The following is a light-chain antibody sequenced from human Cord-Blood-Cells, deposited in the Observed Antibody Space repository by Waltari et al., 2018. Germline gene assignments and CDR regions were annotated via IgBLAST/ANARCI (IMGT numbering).Light chain of an antibody. V-gene: IGLV3-27*01. J-gene: IGLJ3*02. CDR1: VLAKKY. CDR2: KDS. CDR3: YSAADNNLGV. Sequence: SYELTQPSSVSASPGQTARIPCPGDVLAKKYARWFQQKPGQAPVLVIYKDSERPSGIPERFSGSSSGTTVTLTISGAQVEDEADYYCYSAADNNLGVFGGGTKLTVL.